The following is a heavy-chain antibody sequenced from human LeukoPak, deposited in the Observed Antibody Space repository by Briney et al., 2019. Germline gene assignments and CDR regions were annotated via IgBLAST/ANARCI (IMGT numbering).Heavy chain of an antibody. CDR3: AGAEVAGTGGFDY. CDR1: GYTFTSYA. V-gene: IGHV1-3*01. CDR2: INAGNGNT. Sequence: GASVKVSCKASGYTFTSYAMHWVRQAPGQRLEWMGWINAGNGNTKYSQKFQGRVTITRDTSASTAYMELSSLRSEDTAVYYCAGAEVAGTGGFDYWGQGTLVTVSS. D-gene: IGHD6-19*01. J-gene: IGHJ4*02.